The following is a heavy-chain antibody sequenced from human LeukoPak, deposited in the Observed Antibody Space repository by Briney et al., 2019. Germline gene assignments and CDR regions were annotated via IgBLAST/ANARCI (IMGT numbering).Heavy chain of an antibody. J-gene: IGHJ4*02. V-gene: IGHV1-2*02. CDR3: ARGRYYDSPFDY. D-gene: IGHD3-22*01. Sequence: ASVKVSCKASGYTFTGYYMHWVRQAPGKGLEWMGWINPNSGGTNYAQKFQGRVTMTRDTSISTAYMELSRLRSDDTAVYYCARGRYYDSPFDYWGQGTLVTVSS. CDR1: GYTFTGYY. CDR2: INPNSGGT.